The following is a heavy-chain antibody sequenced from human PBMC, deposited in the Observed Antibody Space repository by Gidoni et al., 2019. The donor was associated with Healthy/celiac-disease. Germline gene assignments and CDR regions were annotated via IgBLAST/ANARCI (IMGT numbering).Heavy chain of an antibody. CDR3: AKEGVAAAGTTIDAFDI. CDR1: GFTFSSYG. J-gene: IGHJ3*02. CDR2: ISYDGSNK. V-gene: IGHV3-30*18. D-gene: IGHD6-13*01. Sequence: QVQLVESGGGVVQPGRSLRLSCAASGFTFSSYGMHWVRQAPGKGLEGVAVISYDGSNKYYADSVKGRFTISRDNSKNTLYLQMNSLRAEDTAVYDCAKEGVAAAGTTIDAFDIWGQGTMVTVSS.